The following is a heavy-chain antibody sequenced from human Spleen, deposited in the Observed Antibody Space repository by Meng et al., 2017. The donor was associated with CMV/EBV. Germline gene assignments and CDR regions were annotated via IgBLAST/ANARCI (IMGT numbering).Heavy chain of an antibody. V-gene: IGHV4-39*07. CDR2: IYYSGST. J-gene: IGHJ4*02. Sequence: QRQLQESGPGLLKPSETLSLTCTVSGGSISSSSYYWGWIRQPPGKGLEWIGSIYYSGSTYYNPSLKSRVTISVDTSKNQFSLKLSSVTAADTAVYYCARRSRFLEWFTDYFDYWGQGTLVTVSS. CDR3: ARRSRFLEWFTDYFDY. CDR1: GGSISSSSYY. D-gene: IGHD3-3*01.